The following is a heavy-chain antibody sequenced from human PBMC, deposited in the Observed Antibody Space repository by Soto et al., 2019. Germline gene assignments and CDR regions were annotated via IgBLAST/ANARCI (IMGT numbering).Heavy chain of an antibody. CDR1: GFTFSSXX. CDR3: XXXXXXXXXXVIDY. J-gene: IGHJ4*02. V-gene: IGHV3-33*01. CDR2: IWYDGSNK. Sequence: QVQLVESGGGVVQPGRSLRLSCAASGFTFSSXXXXXXXXXXXXXXXWVAVIWYDGSNKYYADSVKGRFTISRDNSKXXXXXXXXXXXXXXXXXXXXXXXXXXXXXXVIDYWGQGTLVTVSS.